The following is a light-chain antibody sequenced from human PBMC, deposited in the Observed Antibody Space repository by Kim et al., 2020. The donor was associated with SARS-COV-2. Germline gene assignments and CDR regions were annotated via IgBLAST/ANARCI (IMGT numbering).Light chain of an antibody. Sequence: PGERATLTCRASQSIGTYVAWYQQKSCRAPRLLIFDAIRRATGTPDRFSGSGSGTDFTLTISSLEPEDFAVYYCQQRFSWPPLTFGGGTKVDIK. V-gene: IGKV3-11*01. J-gene: IGKJ4*01. CDR1: QSIGTY. CDR2: DAI. CDR3: QQRFSWPPLT.